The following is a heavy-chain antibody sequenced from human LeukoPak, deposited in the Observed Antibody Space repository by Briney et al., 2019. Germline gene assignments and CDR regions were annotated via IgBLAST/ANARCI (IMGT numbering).Heavy chain of an antibody. J-gene: IGHJ6*02. CDR1: GFTFSSYA. CDR3: ARSPWGFGGWLQPHYYYGMDV. V-gene: IGHV3-30*04. D-gene: IGHD5-18*01. Sequence: QAGRSLRLSCAASGFTFSSYAMHWVRQAPGKGLEWVAVISYDGSNKYYADSVKGRFTISRGNSKNTLYLQMNSLRAEDTAVYYCARSPWGFGGWLQPHYYYGMDVWGQGTTVTVSS. CDR2: ISYDGSNK.